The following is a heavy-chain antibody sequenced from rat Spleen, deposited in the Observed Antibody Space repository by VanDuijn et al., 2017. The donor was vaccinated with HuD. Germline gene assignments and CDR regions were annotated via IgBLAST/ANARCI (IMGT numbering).Heavy chain of an antibody. V-gene: IGHV5-29*01. Sequence: EVQLVESGGGLVQPGRSLKLACAASGFTFSDYGMAWVRQAPTKGLEWVATISYGDSSGHSSTYYRDAVKGRFTIYRDNVKSTLSRQIDSLRSEDTATYYCARRHYGYTDYFDYWVQGVMVTVSS. CDR3: ARRHYGYTDYFDY. CDR1: GFTFSDYG. J-gene: IGHJ2*01. D-gene: IGHD1-9*01. CDR2: ISYGDSSGHSST.